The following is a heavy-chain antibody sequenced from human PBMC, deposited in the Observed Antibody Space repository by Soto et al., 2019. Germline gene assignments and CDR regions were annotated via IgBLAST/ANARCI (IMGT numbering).Heavy chain of an antibody. Sequence: GGSLRLSCAASGFTFSSYWMHWVRQAPGKGLVWVSRINSDGSSTSYADSVKGRFTIYRDNAKNTLYLQMNSLRAEDTAVYYCARVRYYYDSSGYYDYWGQGTLVTVSS. CDR2: INSDGSST. CDR3: ARVRYYYDSSGYYDY. D-gene: IGHD3-22*01. CDR1: GFTFSSYW. V-gene: IGHV3-74*01. J-gene: IGHJ4*02.